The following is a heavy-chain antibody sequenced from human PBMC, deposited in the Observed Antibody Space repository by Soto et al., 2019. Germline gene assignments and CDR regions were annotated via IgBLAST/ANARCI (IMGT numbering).Heavy chain of an antibody. V-gene: IGHV1-18*01. J-gene: IGHJ4*02. CDR1: GYTFTSYG. CDR3: ARDSRCSSTSCYVDYFGY. D-gene: IGHD2-2*01. CDR2: ISAYNGNT. Sequence: ASVKVSCKASGYTFTSYGISWVRQAPGQGLEWMGWISAYNGNTNYAQKLQGRVTMTTDTSTSTAYMELRSLRSDDTAVYYCARDSRCSSTSCYVDYFGYWGQGTLVPVSS.